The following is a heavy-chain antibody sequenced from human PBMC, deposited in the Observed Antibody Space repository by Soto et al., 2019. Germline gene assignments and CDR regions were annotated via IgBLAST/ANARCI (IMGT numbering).Heavy chain of an antibody. V-gene: IGHV1-8*01. CDR3: ARASGAGPYYYYMDV. Sequence: ASVKVSCKASGYTFTSYDINWVRQATGQGREWVGWMNPNSGNTGYAQNFQGRVTMTRNTSINTAYMELSSLGSEDTAVYYCARASGAGPYYYYMDVWGKGTTVTVSS. D-gene: IGHD1-26*01. CDR2: MNPNSGNT. J-gene: IGHJ6*03. CDR1: GYTFTSYD.